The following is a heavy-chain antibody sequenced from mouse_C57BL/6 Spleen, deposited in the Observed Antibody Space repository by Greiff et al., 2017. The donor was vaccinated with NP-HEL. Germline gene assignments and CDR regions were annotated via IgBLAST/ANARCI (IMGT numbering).Heavy chain of an antibody. Sequence: QVQLQQPGAELVRPGSSVKLSCKASGYTFTSYWMHWVKQRPIQGLEWIGNIDPSDSESHYNQKFKDKATLTVDKSSSTAYMQLSSLTSEDSAVYYCAREGWLRVYFDYWGQGTTLTVSS. CDR2: IDPSDSES. V-gene: IGHV1-52*01. D-gene: IGHD2-2*01. J-gene: IGHJ2*01. CDR1: GYTFTSYW. CDR3: AREGWLRVYFDY.